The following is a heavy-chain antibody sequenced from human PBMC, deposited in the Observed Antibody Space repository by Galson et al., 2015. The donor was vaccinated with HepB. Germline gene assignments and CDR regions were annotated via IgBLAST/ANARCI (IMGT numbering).Heavy chain of an antibody. CDR1: GGTFSSYA. D-gene: IGHD7-27*01. Sequence: SVKVSCKASGGTFSSYAISWVRQAPGQGLEWMGGIIPIFGIANYARKFPGRVTITADESTSPAYMELSSLRSEDKAVYYCATDTAGDRYYGMDVWGQGTTLTVSS. J-gene: IGHJ6*02. V-gene: IGHV1-69*13. CDR2: IIPIFGIA. CDR3: ATDTAGDRYYGMDV.